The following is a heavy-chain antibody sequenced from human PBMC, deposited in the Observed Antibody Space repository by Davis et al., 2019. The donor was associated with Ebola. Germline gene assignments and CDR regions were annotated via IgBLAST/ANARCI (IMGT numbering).Heavy chain of an antibody. CDR1: GYTFTSYG. Sequence: SCKASGYTFTSYGISWVRQAPGKGLEWVAVISYDGSNKYYADSVKGRFTISRDNSKNTLYLQMNSLRAEDTAVYYCARDLPGGDWYFDLWGRGTLVTVSS. CDR3: ARDLPGGDWYFDL. CDR2: ISYDGSNK. D-gene: IGHD1-14*01. V-gene: IGHV3-33*05. J-gene: IGHJ2*01.